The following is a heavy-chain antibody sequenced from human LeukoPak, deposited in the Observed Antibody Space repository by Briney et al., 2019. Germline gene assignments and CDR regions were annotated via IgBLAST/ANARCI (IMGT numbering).Heavy chain of an antibody. J-gene: IGHJ6*02. CDR3: ARHEGTQSYYYGMDV. Sequence: PSETLSLTCAVYGGSFSGYYWSWIRQPPGKGLEWIGEINHSGSTNYNPSLKSRVTISVDTSKNQFSLKLSSVTAADTAVYYCARHEGTQSYYYGMDVWGQGTTVTVSS. D-gene: IGHD1-1*01. CDR1: GGSFSGYY. CDR2: INHSGST. V-gene: IGHV4-34*01.